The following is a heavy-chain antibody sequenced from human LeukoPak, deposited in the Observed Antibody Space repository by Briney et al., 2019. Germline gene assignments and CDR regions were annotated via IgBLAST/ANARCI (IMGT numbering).Heavy chain of an antibody. J-gene: IGHJ4*02. Sequence: GGSLRLSCAASGFTFSSYSMNWVRQAPGKGLEWVSSISSSSTFIYYADSVKGRFTISRDNAKNSLYLQMNSLGAEDTAVYYCTREKVVGASSDYWGQGNLVTVSS. V-gene: IGHV3-21*01. CDR3: TREKVVGASSDY. D-gene: IGHD1-26*01. CDR1: GFTFSSYS. CDR2: ISSSSTFI.